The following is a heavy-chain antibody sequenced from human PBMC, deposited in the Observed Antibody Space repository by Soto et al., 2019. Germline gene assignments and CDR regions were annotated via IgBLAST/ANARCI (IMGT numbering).Heavy chain of an antibody. CDR2: ISGGGCGA. Sequence: EVQLLESGGGLVQPGGSLRLSCTASGFTFSDHAMTWVRQAPGKGLEWISGISGGGCGAYYAASVKGRFTVSRANSINTLLLQMESLRVEDSAVYYCAIDLWWYTHWGQGTLVTVSS. V-gene: IGHV3-23*01. CDR1: GFTFSDHA. J-gene: IGHJ4*02. CDR3: AIDLWWYTH. D-gene: IGHD2-15*01.